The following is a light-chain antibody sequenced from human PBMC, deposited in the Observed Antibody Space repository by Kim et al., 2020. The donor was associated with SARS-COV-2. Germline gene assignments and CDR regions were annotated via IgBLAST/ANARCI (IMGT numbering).Light chain of an antibody. CDR3: QAWDSSTVV. J-gene: IGLJ2*01. CDR1: KLGDKY. Sequence: SYELTQPPSVSVSPGQTASLTCSGDKLGDKYACWYQQKPGQSPLLVIYQDSKRPSGIPERFSGSNSGNTATLTISGTQAMDEADYYCQAWDSSTVVFGEGTELT. CDR2: QDS. V-gene: IGLV3-1*01.